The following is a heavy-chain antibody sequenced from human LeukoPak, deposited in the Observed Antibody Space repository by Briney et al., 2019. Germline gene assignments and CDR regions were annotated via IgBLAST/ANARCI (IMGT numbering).Heavy chain of an antibody. V-gene: IGHV3-30*02. Sequence: PGGSLRLSCAASGFTFSSYGMHWVRQAPGKGLEWVAFIRYDGSNKYYADSVKGRFTISRDNSKNTLYLQMNSLRAEDTAVYYCAKDLTGTTSSYDYWGQGTLVTVSS. CDR2: IRYDGSNK. J-gene: IGHJ4*02. D-gene: IGHD1-1*01. CDR3: AKDLTGTTSSYDY. CDR1: GFTFSSYG.